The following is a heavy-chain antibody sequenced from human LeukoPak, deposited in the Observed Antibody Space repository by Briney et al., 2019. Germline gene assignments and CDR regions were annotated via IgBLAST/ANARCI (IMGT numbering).Heavy chain of an antibody. CDR3: AKGNYDFWSGYPGLSYFDY. CDR1: GFTFSSYA. Sequence: GGSLRLSCAASGFTFSSYAMSWVRQAPGKGLEWVSAISGSGVATYYADSVKGRFTISRDNSKNTLYLQTNSLRAGDTAVYYCAKGNYDFWSGYPGLSYFDYWGQGTLVTVSS. V-gene: IGHV3-23*01. J-gene: IGHJ4*02. D-gene: IGHD3-3*01. CDR2: ISGSGVAT.